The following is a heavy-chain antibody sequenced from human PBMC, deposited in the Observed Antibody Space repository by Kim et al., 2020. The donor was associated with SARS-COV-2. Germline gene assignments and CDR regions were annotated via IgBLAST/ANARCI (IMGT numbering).Heavy chain of an antibody. V-gene: IGHV4-39*01. D-gene: IGHD3-10*01. Sequence: SETLSLTCSVSGGSITSSPHSWGWIRQSPGKGLEWIGTIDHSGSTYYVPSLQSRVTVSVDTAKNQFSLKLTSVTAADTAVYYCTRSHVLPTFYYYGLDVCGQGTTVTVSS. CDR1: GGSITSSPHS. CDR3: TRSHVLPTFYYYGLDV. CDR2: IDHSGST. J-gene: IGHJ6*02.